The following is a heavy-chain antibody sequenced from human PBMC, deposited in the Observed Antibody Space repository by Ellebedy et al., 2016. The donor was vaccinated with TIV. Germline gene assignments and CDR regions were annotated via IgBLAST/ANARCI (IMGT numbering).Heavy chain of an antibody. CDR3: ARGQVMVAAAGPNWFDP. Sequence: SETLSLTCTVSGGSISSYYWSWIRQPAGKGLEWIGRIYTSGSTNYNPSLKSRVTMSVDTSKNQFSLKLSSVTAADTAVYYCARGQVMVAAAGPNWFDPWGQGTLVTVSS. D-gene: IGHD6-13*01. V-gene: IGHV4-4*07. CDR2: IYTSGST. J-gene: IGHJ5*02. CDR1: GGSISSYY.